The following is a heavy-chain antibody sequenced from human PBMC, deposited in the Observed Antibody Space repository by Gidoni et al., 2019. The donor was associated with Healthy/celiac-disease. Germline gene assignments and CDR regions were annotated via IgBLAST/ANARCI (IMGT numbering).Heavy chain of an antibody. Sequence: QVQLQESGPGLVKPSETLSTTCAVSGYSISSGYYWGWIRQPPGQGLEWIGIIYHSGSTYYNPSLKSRVTISVDTSKNQFSLKLSSVTAADTAVYYCARDWGWESAMGYWGQGTLVTVSS. D-gene: IGHD1-26*01. V-gene: IGHV4-38-2*02. J-gene: IGHJ4*02. CDR2: IYHSGST. CDR1: GYSISSGYY. CDR3: ARDWGWESAMGY.